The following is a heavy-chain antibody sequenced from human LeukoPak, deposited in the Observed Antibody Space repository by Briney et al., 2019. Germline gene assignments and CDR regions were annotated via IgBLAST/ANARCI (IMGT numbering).Heavy chain of an antibody. J-gene: IGHJ6*03. CDR3: ARGAYSYGLYYYYYMDV. V-gene: IGHV3-53*01. CDR2: IYSGGST. Sequence: GGSLRLSCAASGFTVSSNYMSWVRQAPGKGLEWVSVIYSGGSTYYADSVKGRFTISRDNSKNTLYLQMNSLRAEDTAVYYCARGAYSYGLYYYYYMDVWGKGTTVTISS. CDR1: GFTVSSNY. D-gene: IGHD5-18*01.